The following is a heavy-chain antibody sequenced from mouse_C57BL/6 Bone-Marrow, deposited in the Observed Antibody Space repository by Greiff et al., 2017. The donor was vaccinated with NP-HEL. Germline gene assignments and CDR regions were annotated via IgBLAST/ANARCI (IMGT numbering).Heavy chain of an antibody. CDR2: IDPGNGDT. CDR3: TANWVFAY. D-gene: IGHD4-1*01. J-gene: IGHJ3*01. CDR1: GFNIKDDY. Sequence: EVQLQQSGAELVRPGASVKLSCTASGFNIKDDYMHWVKQRPEQGLEWIGWIDPGNGDTEYASKFQGKATITADTSSNTAYLQLSSLTSEDTAVYYCTANWVFAYWGQGTLVTVSA. V-gene: IGHV14-4*01.